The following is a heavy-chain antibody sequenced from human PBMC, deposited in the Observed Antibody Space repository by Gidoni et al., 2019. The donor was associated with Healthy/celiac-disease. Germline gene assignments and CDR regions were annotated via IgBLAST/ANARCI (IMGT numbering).Heavy chain of an antibody. V-gene: IGHV3-30*18. D-gene: IGHD3-16*01. CDR3: AKGGDSPREYFDY. J-gene: IGHJ4*02. Sequence: QVQLVESGGGVVQPGRSLRLSCAASGFTFSSYGMHWVRQAPGKGLEWVAVISYDGSNKYYADSVKGRFTISRDNSKNTLYLQMNSLRAEDTAVYYCAKGGDSPREYFDYWGQGTLVTVSS. CDR2: ISYDGSNK. CDR1: GFTFSSYG.